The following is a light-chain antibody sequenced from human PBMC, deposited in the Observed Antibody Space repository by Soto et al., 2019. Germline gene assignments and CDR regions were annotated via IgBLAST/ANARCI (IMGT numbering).Light chain of an antibody. CDR1: QTVLYSSNNKNY. V-gene: IGKV4-1*01. CDR2: WAS. Sequence: DIVLTQSPDSLAVSLGERATINCKSSQTVLYSSNNKNYLAWYQQKPGQPPKLLIYWASTRESGVPDRFSGSGSGTDFTLTIDSLQAEDVAVYFCQQRYTFGQGTKLEIK. CDR3: QQRYT. J-gene: IGKJ2*01.